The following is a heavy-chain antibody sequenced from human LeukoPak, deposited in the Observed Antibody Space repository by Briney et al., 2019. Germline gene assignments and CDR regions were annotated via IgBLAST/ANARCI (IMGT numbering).Heavy chain of an antibody. CDR1: GGSISSGDYY. Sequence: PSQTLSLTCTVSGGSISSGDYYWSWIRQPPGKGLEWIEYIYYSGSTYYNPSLKSRVTISVDTSKNQFSLKLSSVTAADTAVYYCARATLWFGEYYFDYWGQGTLVTVSS. CDR2: IYYSGST. V-gene: IGHV4-30-4*01. CDR3: ARATLWFGEYYFDY. J-gene: IGHJ4*02. D-gene: IGHD3-10*01.